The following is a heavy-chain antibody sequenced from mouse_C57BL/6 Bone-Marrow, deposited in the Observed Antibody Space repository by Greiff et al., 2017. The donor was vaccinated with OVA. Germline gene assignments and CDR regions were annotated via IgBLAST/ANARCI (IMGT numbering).Heavy chain of an antibody. V-gene: IGHV1-81*01. CDR1: GYTFTSYG. J-gene: IGHJ2*01. Sequence: QVQLQQSGAELARPGASVKLSCKASGYTFTSYGISWVKQRTGQGLEWIGEIYPRSGNTYYTEQFKGKAPLTADKSSSTAYMELRSLTSEDSAVYFCAREGGIYYYGSSYCYWGQGTTLTVSS. D-gene: IGHD1-1*01. CDR3: AREGGIYYYGSSYCY. CDR2: IYPRSGNT.